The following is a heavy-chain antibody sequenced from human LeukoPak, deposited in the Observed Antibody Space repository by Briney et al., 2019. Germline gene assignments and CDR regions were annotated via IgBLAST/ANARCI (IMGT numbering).Heavy chain of an antibody. Sequence: SETLSLTCAVYGGSFSGYYWSWIRQPPGKGLEWIGEINHSGSTNYNPSLKSRVTISVDTSKNQFSLKLSSVTAVDTAVYYCVYGSGSYYPDFDYWGQGTLVTVSS. CDR2: INHSGST. J-gene: IGHJ4*02. D-gene: IGHD3-10*01. CDR3: VYGSGSYYPDFDY. CDR1: GGSFSGYY. V-gene: IGHV4-34*01.